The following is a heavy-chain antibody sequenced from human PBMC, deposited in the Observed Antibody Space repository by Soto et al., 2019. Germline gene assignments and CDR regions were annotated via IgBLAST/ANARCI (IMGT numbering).Heavy chain of an antibody. D-gene: IGHD3-10*01. V-gene: IGHV3-23*01. Sequence: EVQLLESGGGLVQPGGSLRLSCAASGFTFSSYAMTWVRQAPGKGPEWVSAISGSGGSTYYADSVKGRFTISRDNSVYLQMNSLRAEDTAVYYCAKAYYYGSGSYYIYGMDVWGPGTTVTVSS. CDR1: GFTFSSYA. CDR2: ISGSGGST. J-gene: IGHJ6*02. CDR3: AKAYYYGSGSYYIYGMDV.